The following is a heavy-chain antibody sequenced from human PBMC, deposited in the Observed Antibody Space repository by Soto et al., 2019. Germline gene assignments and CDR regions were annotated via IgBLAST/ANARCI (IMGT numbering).Heavy chain of an antibody. D-gene: IGHD2-15*01. Sequence: RSLPCTVSGGSISSGDYYWSWIRQPPGKGLEWIGYIYYSGSTYYNPSLKSRVTISVDTSKNQFSLKLSSVTAADTAVYYCARGVVVVAATPDWFDPWGQGTLVTVSS. CDR1: GGSISSGDYY. CDR2: IYYSGST. CDR3: ARGVVVVAATPDWFDP. V-gene: IGHV4-30-4*01. J-gene: IGHJ5*02.